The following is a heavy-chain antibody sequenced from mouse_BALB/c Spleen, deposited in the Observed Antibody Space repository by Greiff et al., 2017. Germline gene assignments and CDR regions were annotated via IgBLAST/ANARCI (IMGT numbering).Heavy chain of an antibody. J-gene: IGHJ4*01. CDR2: INPSTGYT. CDR1: GYTFTSYW. Sequence: VQLQQSGAELAKPGASVKMSCKASGYTFTSYWMHWVKQRPGQGLEWIGYINPSTGYTEYNQKFKDKATLTADKSSSTAYMQLSSLTSEDSAVYYCAEGGLLATRDYWGQGTSATVAS. V-gene: IGHV1-7*01. CDR3: AEGGLLATRDY. D-gene: IGHD3-1*01.